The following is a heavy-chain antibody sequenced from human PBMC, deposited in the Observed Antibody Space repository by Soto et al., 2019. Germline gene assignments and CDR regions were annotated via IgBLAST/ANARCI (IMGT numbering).Heavy chain of an antibody. CDR3: ATSPARVPGILIAGSNCLAT. D-gene: IGHD2-2*01. CDR2: INPNGGST. CDR1: ADTFTSYY. Sequence: GASVKVSCKAPADTFTSYYIHWVRQAPGHGLEWMGIINPNGGSTRFAQTFQGRITMTRDTSTSTVYMELRSLRSEDTAVYYCATSPARVPGILIAGSNCLATWGQGSLVTVSS. V-gene: IGHV1-46*01. J-gene: IGHJ5*02.